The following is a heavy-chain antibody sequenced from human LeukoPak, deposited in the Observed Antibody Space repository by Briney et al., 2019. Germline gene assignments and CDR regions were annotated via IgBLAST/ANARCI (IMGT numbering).Heavy chain of an antibody. CDR3: AKDRGSSWYYYYGMDV. CDR2: RSYDGSNK. D-gene: IGHD6-13*01. Sequence: GSLRLSCAASGFTFSSYGMHWVRQAPGKGLEWVAIRSYDGSNKYYADSVKGRFTISRDNSKNTLYLQMNSLRAEDTAVYYCAKDRGSSWYYYYGMDVWGQGTTVTVSS. V-gene: IGHV3-30*18. CDR1: GFTFSSYG. J-gene: IGHJ6*02.